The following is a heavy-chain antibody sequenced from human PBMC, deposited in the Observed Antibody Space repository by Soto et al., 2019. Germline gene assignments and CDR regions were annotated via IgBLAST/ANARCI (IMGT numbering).Heavy chain of an antibody. V-gene: IGHV4-31*11. CDR1: GASITGADSY. J-gene: IGHJ5*02. CDR2: IAYSGDT. Sequence: SETLSLTCAVSGASITGADSYFVCIRKPPGNGLEWIGYIAYSGDTYYNPSLRSRVTISADRSENKFSLTLKSVTAADTAVYFCARGFERSAIGPWGQGTSVTVSS. CDR3: ARGFERSAIGP. D-gene: IGHD3-9*01.